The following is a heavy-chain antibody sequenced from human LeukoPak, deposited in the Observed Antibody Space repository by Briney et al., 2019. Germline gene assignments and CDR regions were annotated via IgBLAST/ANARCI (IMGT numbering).Heavy chain of an antibody. J-gene: IGHJ4*02. Sequence: ASVKVSCKTSGYTFSAFYIHWVRQAPGQGPEWMGWINPDSGGSEYGQKFQGRVTFTSDTSSTTVYMEVRSLKSDDTAVYYCARVWGYAPRYYFDYWGQGTLVTVSS. CDR1: GYTFSAFY. D-gene: IGHD4/OR15-4a*01. V-gene: IGHV1-2*02. CDR3: ARVWGYAPRYYFDY. CDR2: INPDSGGS.